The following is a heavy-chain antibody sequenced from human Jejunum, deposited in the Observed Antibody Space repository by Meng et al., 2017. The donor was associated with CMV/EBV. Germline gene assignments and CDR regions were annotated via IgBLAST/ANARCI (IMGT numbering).Heavy chain of an antibody. CDR2: IYYSGST. V-gene: IGHV4-39*07. Sequence: QLQLQESGPGLLKPWEALSRTWGVFGGSISSSNSYWGWVRQSPGKGVEWIGSIYYSGSTYYNPSLKGRVTISLDTSKNQFSLTLTSVTAADTAVYYCVREGSRITTPVKGFDHWGQGTLVTVSS. J-gene: IGHJ4*02. D-gene: IGHD3-10*01. CDR3: VREGSRITTPVKGFDH. CDR1: GGSISSSNSY.